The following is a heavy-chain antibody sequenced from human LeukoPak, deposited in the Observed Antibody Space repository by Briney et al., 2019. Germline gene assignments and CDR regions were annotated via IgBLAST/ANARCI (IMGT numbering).Heavy chain of an antibody. CDR1: GFTFSNYW. CDR3: ATESRSTSWDY. Sequence: GGSLRLSCAASGFTFSNYWMSWVRQAPGKGLEWVAKIRQDGSEKSYVGSMEGRFTIPRDNAKNSLYLQLNSLRAEDTAVYYCATESRSTSWDYWGQGTLVTVSS. J-gene: IGHJ4*02. V-gene: IGHV3-7*01. CDR2: IRQDGSEK. D-gene: IGHD2-2*01.